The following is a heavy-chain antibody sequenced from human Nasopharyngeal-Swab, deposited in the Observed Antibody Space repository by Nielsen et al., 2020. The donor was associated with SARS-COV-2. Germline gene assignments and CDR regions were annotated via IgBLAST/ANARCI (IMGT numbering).Heavy chain of an antibody. J-gene: IGHJ6*03. V-gene: IGHV3-30*18. CDR1: GFTFSSYG. CDR3: AKDGTYYVILTGYITRSYYYYYYMDV. D-gene: IGHD3-9*01. Sequence: GESLKISCAASGFTFSSYGMHWVRQAPGKGLEWVAVISYDGSNKYYADSVKGRFTISRDNSKNTLYLQMTSLRAEDTAVYYCAKDGTYYVILTGYITRSYYYYYYMDVWGKGTTVTVSS. CDR2: ISYDGSNK.